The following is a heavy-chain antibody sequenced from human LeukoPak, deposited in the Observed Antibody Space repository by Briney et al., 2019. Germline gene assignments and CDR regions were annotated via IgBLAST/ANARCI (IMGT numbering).Heavy chain of an antibody. CDR1: GGTFSSYA. D-gene: IGHD1-7*01. Sequence: GSSVKVSCKASGGTFSSYAISWVRQAPGQGLEWMGGIIPIFGTANYAQKFQGRVTITTDESTSTAYMELSSLRSEDTAVYYCAETLRTGTTHLDYWGQGTLVTVSS. V-gene: IGHV1-69*05. CDR3: AETLRTGTTHLDY. J-gene: IGHJ4*02. CDR2: IIPIFGTA.